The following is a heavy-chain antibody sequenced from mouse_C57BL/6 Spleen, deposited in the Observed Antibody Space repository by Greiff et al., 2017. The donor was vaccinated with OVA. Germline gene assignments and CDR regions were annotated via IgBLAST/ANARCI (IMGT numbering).Heavy chain of an antibody. J-gene: IGHJ1*03. V-gene: IGHV3-8*01. CDR1: GYSITSDY. D-gene: IGHD2-3*01. CDR3: ARYELGYDGFWYFDV. CDR2: ISYSGST. Sequence: DVKLQESGPGLAKPSQTLSLTCSVTGYSITSDYWNWIRKFPGNKLEYMGYISYSGSTYYNPSLKSRISITRDTSKNQYYLQLNSVTTEDTATYYCARYELGYDGFWYFDVWGTGTTVTVSS.